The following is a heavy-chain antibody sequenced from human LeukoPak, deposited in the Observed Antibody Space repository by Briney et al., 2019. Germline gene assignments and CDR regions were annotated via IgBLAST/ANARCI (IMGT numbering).Heavy chain of an antibody. J-gene: IGHJ4*02. Sequence: PSETLSLTCAVYGGPFSGYYWSWIRQPPGKGLEWIGEINHSGSTNYNPSLKSRVTISVDTSKNQFSLKLSSVTAADTAVYYCARVRGYYDSSGYRFDYWGQGTLVTVSS. CDR1: GGPFSGYY. CDR2: INHSGST. CDR3: ARVRGYYDSSGYRFDY. V-gene: IGHV4-34*01. D-gene: IGHD3-22*01.